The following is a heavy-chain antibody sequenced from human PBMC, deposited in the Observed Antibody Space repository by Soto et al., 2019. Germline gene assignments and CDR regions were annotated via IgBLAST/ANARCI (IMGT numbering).Heavy chain of an antibody. CDR3: VDQEWKY. V-gene: IGHV3-66*01. CDR2: IYRDGKT. D-gene: IGHD3-3*01. Sequence: GGSLRLSCAVSGFTVSSGYMTWVRQSPGKGLEWVSVIYRDGKTKYADAVKGRFTISRDNSKNTVSLQMNSLRGEDTAIYYCVDQEWKYWGQGSLVTVSS. J-gene: IGHJ4*02. CDR1: GFTVSSGY.